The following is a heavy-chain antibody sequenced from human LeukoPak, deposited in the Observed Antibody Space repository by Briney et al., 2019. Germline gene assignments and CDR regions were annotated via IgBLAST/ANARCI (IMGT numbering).Heavy chain of an antibody. CDR3: ARAYSNYLYYFDY. J-gene: IGHJ4*02. CDR1: GFTFSSYW. Sequence: GGSLRLSCAASGFTFSSYWMHWVRQAPGKGLEWVAVISYDGSNKYYADSVKGRFTISRDNSKNTLYLQMNSLRAEDTAVYYCARAYSNYLYYFDYWGQGTLVTVSS. CDR2: ISYDGSNK. D-gene: IGHD4-11*01. V-gene: IGHV3-30*14.